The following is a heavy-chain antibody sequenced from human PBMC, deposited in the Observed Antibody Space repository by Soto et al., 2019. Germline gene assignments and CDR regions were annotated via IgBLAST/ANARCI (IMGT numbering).Heavy chain of an antibody. CDR3: AKAVRGY. CDR2: ISYDGSNK. Sequence: QVQLVESGGGVVQPGRSLRLSCAASGFTFSSYGMHWVRQAPGKGLEWVAVISYDGSNKYYADSVKGRFTISRDNSKNMLYLQMNSLRAEDTAVYYCAKAVRGYWGQGTLVTVSS. J-gene: IGHJ4*02. V-gene: IGHV3-30*18. CDR1: GFTFSSYG.